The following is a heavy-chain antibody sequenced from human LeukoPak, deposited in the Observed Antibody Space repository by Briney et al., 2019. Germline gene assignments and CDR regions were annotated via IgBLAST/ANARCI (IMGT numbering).Heavy chain of an antibody. V-gene: IGHV4-59*11. D-gene: IGHD3-10*01. CDR1: GGSISSHY. CDR3: ARDSTGGPNYYGSGSPGLFDY. J-gene: IGHJ4*02. Sequence: SETLSLTCTVSGGSISSHYWSWIRQPPGKGLEWIGYIYYSGSTNYNPSLKSRVTISVDTSKNQFSLKLSSVTAADTAVYYCARDSTGGPNYYGSGSPGLFDYWGQGTLVTVSS. CDR2: IYYSGST.